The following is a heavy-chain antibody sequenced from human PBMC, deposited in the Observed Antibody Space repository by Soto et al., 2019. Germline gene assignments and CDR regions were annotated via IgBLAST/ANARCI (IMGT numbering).Heavy chain of an antibody. J-gene: IGHJ4*02. V-gene: IGHV3-30*18. Sequence: QVQLVESGGGVVQPGRSLRLSCAASGFTFSSYGMHWVRQAPGKGLEWVAVISYDGSNKYYADSVKGRFTISRDNSKNTLYLQMNSLRAEDTAVYYCAKVGYSSSYFDYWGQGTLVTVSS. CDR2: ISYDGSNK. CDR3: AKVGYSSSYFDY. CDR1: GFTFSSYG. D-gene: IGHD6-13*01.